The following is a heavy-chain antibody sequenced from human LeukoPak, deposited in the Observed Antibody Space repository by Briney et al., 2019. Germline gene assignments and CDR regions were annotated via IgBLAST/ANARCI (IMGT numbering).Heavy chain of an antibody. CDR1: GVSISAYY. J-gene: IGHJ3*02. D-gene: IGHD1-26*01. V-gene: IGHV4-59*08. CDR3: ARHDSGSYLVDI. CDR2: IYYSGST. Sequence: SETLSLTCSVSGVSISAYYWSWIRQPAGKGLEWIGYIYYSGSTNYNPSLKSRVTISVDTSKNQFSLKLSSVTAADTAVYYCARHDSGSYLVDIWGQGTMVTVSS.